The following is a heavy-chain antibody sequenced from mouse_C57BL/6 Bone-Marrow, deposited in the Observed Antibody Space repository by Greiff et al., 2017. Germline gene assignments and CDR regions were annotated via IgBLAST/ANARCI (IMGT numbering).Heavy chain of an antibody. CDR2: INPNNGGT. CDR1: GYTFTDYY. Sequence: VQLQQSGPELVKPGASVKISCKASGYTFTDYYMNWVKQSHGKSLEWIGDINPNNGGTSYNQKFKGKATLTVDKSSSTAYMELRSLTSEDSAVYYCARHYYGLDYWGQGTTLTVSS. CDR3: ARHYYGLDY. J-gene: IGHJ2*01. D-gene: IGHD1-2*01. V-gene: IGHV1-26*01.